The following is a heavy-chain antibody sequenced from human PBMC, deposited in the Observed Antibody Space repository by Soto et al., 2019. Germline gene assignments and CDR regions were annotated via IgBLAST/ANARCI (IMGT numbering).Heavy chain of an antibody. CDR3: ARGFSAGKGSTPDF. CDR1: GFTFSSFA. J-gene: IGHJ4*02. D-gene: IGHD6-13*01. Sequence: GGSLRLSCAASGFTFSSFAMSWVRQAPGKGLDWVSAISGIGGSTYSADSVKGRFTISRDNSKNTMYLQMSSLRAEDTAVYYCARGFSAGKGSTPDFWGQGYLVTVSS. V-gene: IGHV3-23*01. CDR2: ISGIGGST.